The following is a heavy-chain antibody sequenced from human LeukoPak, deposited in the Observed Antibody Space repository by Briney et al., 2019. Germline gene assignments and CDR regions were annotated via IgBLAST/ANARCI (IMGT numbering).Heavy chain of an antibody. J-gene: IGHJ6*03. CDR2: ISGSGGST. Sequence: GGSLRLSCAASGFTFSSYAMSWVRQAPGKGLQWVSGISGSGGSTYYADSVKGRFTISRDNSKNTLYLQMNSLRAEDTAVYYCARVGAPGGYYYYYMDVWGKGTTVTVSS. D-gene: IGHD1-26*01. V-gene: IGHV3-23*01. CDR3: ARVGAPGGYYYYYMDV. CDR1: GFTFSSYA.